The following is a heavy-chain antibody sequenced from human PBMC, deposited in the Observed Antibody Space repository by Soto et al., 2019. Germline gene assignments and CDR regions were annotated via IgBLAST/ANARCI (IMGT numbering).Heavy chain of an antibody. Sequence: QVQLVQSGAEVKKPGSSVKVSCKASGGTFSSYAISWVRQAPGQGLEWTGGIIPIFGTADYAQKFQGRVTITADESTSTAYMELSSLRSEDTAVYYCARHVPAAGYYYGMDVWGQGTTVTVSS. CDR2: IIPIFGTA. D-gene: IGHD2-2*01. CDR3: ARHVPAAGYYYGMDV. V-gene: IGHV1-69*12. J-gene: IGHJ6*02. CDR1: GGTFSSYA.